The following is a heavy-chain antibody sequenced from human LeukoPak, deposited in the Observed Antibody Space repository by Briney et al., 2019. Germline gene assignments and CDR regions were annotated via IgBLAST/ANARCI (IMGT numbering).Heavy chain of an antibody. CDR2: IYLYGTT. V-gene: IGHV4-4*02. Sequence: PSETLSLTCSVSIGSISSSKWWSWVRQSPVKGLEWIGEIYLYGTTNYNPSFTSRVTMSVDRSRNQFSLKLTSVTAANTAVYYCARQKWEQQGRDYYFNGLDVWGPGTTVIVSS. D-gene: IGHD1/OR15-1a*01. J-gene: IGHJ6*02. CDR1: IGSISSSKW. CDR3: ARQKWEQQGRDYYFNGLDV.